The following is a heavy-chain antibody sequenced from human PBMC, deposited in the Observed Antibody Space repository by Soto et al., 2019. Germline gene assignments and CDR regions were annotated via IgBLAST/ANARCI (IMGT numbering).Heavy chain of an antibody. Sequence: PGGSLRLSCVASGFTFRAYGMSWVRQAPGQGLEWVSSITSSSTYIYYTRSVEGRFTISRDDAKNSLHLQMNSLRAEDTAVYYCARDLLEGSGHASQPDYCGEATLVTAPQ. CDR1: GFTFRAYG. CDR3: ARDLLEGSGHASQPDY. V-gene: IGHV3-21*06. D-gene: IGHD2-2*01. J-gene: IGHJ4*02. CDR2: ITSSSTYI.